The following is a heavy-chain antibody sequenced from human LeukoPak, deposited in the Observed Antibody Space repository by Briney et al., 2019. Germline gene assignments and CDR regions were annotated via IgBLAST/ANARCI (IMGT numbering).Heavy chain of an antibody. CDR3: AKDRHYYGSGIYMDY. CDR1: GFTFSSYG. CDR2: IWFDGSNK. Sequence: GGSLRLSCAASGFTFSSYGMHWVRQAPGKGLEWVAVIWFDGSNKYYADSVKGRFTISRDNSKNTLYLQMNSLRAEDTAVYYCAKDRHYYGSGIYMDYWGQGTLVTVSS. V-gene: IGHV3-33*06. D-gene: IGHD3-10*01. J-gene: IGHJ4*02.